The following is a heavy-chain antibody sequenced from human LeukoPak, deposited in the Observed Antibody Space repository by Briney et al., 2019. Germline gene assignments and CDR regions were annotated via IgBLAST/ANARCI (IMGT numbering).Heavy chain of an antibody. CDR1: GYTFINYF. Sequence: ASVKVSYKASGYTFINYFIHWVRQAPGQGLEWMGILQPSGGSSSYAQRFQGRVTMTRDKSTSTVYMELTSLRSEDTAVYYCARDASGGVTGTAPGDYWGQGTLVAVSS. D-gene: IGHD6-19*01. V-gene: IGHV1-46*01. J-gene: IGHJ4*02. CDR2: LQPSGGSS. CDR3: ARDASGGVTGTAPGDY.